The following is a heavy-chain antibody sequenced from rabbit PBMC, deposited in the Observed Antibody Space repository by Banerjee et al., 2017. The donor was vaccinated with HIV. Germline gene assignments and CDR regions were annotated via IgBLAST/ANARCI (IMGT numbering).Heavy chain of an antibody. CDR1: GFDFSSNA. CDR3: AGDNDGMYVGPSFRV. D-gene: IGHD4-2*01. Sequence: QDQLVESGGGLVQPEGSLTLTCKASGFDFSSNAMCWVRQAPGKGLEWIACIYAGDGSTYYASWVNGRFTISKTSSTTVTLQMTSLTAADTATYFCAGDNDGMYVGPSFRVWGQGTLVTVS. CDR2: IYAGDGST. J-gene: IGHJ3*01. V-gene: IGHV1S47*01.